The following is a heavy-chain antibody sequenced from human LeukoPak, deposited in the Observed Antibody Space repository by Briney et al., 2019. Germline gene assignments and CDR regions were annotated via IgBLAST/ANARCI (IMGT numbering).Heavy chain of an antibody. CDR3: ARGGTWFDP. V-gene: IGHV3-11*05. CDR1: GFTFDTYG. D-gene: IGHD3-16*01. CDR2: ISSSSSYT. J-gene: IGHJ5*02. Sequence: GGSLRLSCAASGFTFDTYGMSWVRQAPGKGLEWVSYISSSSSYTNYADSVKGRFTISRDNAKNSLYLQMNSLRAEDTAVYYCARGGTWFDPWGQGTLVTVSS.